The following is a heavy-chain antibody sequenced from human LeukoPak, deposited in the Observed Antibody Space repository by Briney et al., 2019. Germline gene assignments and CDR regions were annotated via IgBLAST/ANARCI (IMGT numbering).Heavy chain of an antibody. CDR2: IIPIFGTA. V-gene: IGHV1-69*01. CDR3: TFSITMVRGVISDY. Sequence: ASVKVSCKASGGTFSSYAISWVRQAPGQGLEWMGGIIPIFGTANYAQKFQGRVTITAGESTSTAYMELSSLRSEDTAVYYCTFSITMVRGVISDYWGQGTLVTVSS. D-gene: IGHD3-10*01. J-gene: IGHJ4*02. CDR1: GGTFSSYA.